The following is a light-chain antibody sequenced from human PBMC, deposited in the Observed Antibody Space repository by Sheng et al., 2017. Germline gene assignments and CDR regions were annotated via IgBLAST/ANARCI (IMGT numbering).Light chain of an antibody. J-gene: IGKJ3*01. Sequence: EIVLTQSPATLSLSPGERATLSCRASQSVSSYLAWYQQKPGQAPRLLIYDASNRATGIPARFSGSGSGTDFTLTISSLEPEDFAVYYCQQRSNWPLFTFGPGTKWXSN. V-gene: IGKV3-11*01. CDR1: QSVSSY. CDR2: DAS. CDR3: QQRSNWPLFT.